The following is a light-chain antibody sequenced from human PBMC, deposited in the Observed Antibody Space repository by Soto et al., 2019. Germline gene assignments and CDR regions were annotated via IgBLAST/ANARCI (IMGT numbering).Light chain of an antibody. CDR2: GAS. Sequence: EIMMKQSPATLSVSPGERATLSCRASQSVSSNLAWYQQKPGQAPRLLIYGASTRATGIPDRFSGSGSGTDFTLTITRLEPEDFAVYYCQQYQSLTFGGGTKVDIK. J-gene: IGKJ4*01. V-gene: IGKV3-15*01. CDR3: QQYQSLT. CDR1: QSVSSN.